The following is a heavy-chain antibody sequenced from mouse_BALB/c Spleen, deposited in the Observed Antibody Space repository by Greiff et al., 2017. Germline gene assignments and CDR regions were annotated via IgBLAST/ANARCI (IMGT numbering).Heavy chain of an antibody. Sequence: VHVKQSGPELVKPGASVKISCKASGYTFTDYNMHWVKQSHGKSLEWIGYIYPYNGGTGYNQKFKSKATLTVDNSSSTAYMELRSLTSEDSAVYYCARSHYYGYAAYWGQGTLVTVSA. CDR2: IYPYNGGT. J-gene: IGHJ3*01. CDR1: GYTFTDYN. V-gene: IGHV1S29*02. CDR3: ARSHYYGYAAY. D-gene: IGHD1-2*01.